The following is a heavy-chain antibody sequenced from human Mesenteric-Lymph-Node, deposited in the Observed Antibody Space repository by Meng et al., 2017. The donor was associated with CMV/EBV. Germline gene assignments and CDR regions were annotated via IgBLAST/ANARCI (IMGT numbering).Heavy chain of an antibody. CDR2: IYWNDDK. J-gene: IGHJ4*02. CDR1: FSLSTSGVG. V-gene: IGHV2-5*01. Sequence: FSLSTSGVGVGWIRQPPGKALEWLALIYWNDDKRYSPSLKSRLTITKDTSKNQVVLTMTNMDPVDTATYYCAHLDYDFWSGYYFDYWGQGTLVTVSS. D-gene: IGHD3-3*01. CDR3: AHLDYDFWSGYYFDY.